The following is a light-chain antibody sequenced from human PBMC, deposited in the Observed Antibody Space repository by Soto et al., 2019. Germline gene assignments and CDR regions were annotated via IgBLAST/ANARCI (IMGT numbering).Light chain of an antibody. CDR3: SSYASSSAHV. Sequence: QSALTQPASVSGSPGQSITISCTGTSSDVGSYNYVSWYRQHPGQAPKLMIYDVNNRPSGVSNRFSGSKSGNTASLTISGLQAEDEADYDCSSYASSSAHVFGTGTKVTVL. CDR1: SSDVGSYNY. J-gene: IGLJ1*01. CDR2: DVN. V-gene: IGLV2-14*01.